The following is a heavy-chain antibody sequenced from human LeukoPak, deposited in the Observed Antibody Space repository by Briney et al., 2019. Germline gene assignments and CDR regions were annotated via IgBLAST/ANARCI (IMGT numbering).Heavy chain of an antibody. V-gene: IGHV1-46*01. CDR3: ARVERTDAFDI. CDR2: INPSGGST. J-gene: IGHJ3*02. Sequence: ASVTVSCTASGYTFTSYYMHWVRQAPGQGLEWMGIINPSGGSTSYAQKFQGRVTMTRDTSTSTVYRELSSLRSEDTAVYYCARVERTDAFDIWGQGTMVTVSS. D-gene: IGHD5-24*01. CDR1: GYTFTSYY.